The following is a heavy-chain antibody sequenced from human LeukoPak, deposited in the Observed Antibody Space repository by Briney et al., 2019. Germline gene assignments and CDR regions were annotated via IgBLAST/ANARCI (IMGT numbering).Heavy chain of an antibody. V-gene: IGHV3-23*01. J-gene: IGHJ4*02. CDR3: AKDEIAVAGGFDY. D-gene: IGHD6-19*01. Sequence: GGSLRLSCAASGFTFSSYWMSWVRQAPGKGLEWVSAISGSGGSTYYADSVKGRFTISRDNSKNTLHLQMNSLRAEDTAVYYCAKDEIAVAGGFDYWGQGTLVTVSS. CDR2: ISGSGGST. CDR1: GFTFSSYW.